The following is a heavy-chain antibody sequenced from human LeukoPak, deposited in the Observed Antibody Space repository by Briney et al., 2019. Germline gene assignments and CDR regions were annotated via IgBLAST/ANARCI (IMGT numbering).Heavy chain of an antibody. CDR1: GGTFSSYA. J-gene: IGHJ6*03. Sequence: AASVKVSCKASGGTFSSYAISWVRQAPGQGLEWMGGIIPIFGTANYAQKFQGRVTITADESTSTAYMELSSLRSEDTAVYYCARGPLINDFCSGYNYYYYYMDVWGKGTTVTVSS. CDR3: ARGPLINDFCSGYNYYYYYMDV. V-gene: IGHV1-69*01. D-gene: IGHD3-3*01. CDR2: IIPIFGTA.